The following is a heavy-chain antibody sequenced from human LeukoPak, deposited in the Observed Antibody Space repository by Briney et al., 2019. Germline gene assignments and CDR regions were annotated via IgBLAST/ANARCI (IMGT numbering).Heavy chain of an antibody. CDR2: IKQDGSEK. D-gene: IGHD2-15*01. V-gene: IGHV3-7*01. CDR3: AREYRGLVVVVAIGMDV. Sequence: PGGSLRLSCAASGFTLSSYWMSWVRQAPGKGLEWVANIKQDGSEKYYVGSVKGRFTISGDNAKNSLYLQMNSLRAEDTAVYYCAREYRGLVVVVAIGMDVWGKGTTVTVSS. CDR1: GFTLSSYW. J-gene: IGHJ6*04.